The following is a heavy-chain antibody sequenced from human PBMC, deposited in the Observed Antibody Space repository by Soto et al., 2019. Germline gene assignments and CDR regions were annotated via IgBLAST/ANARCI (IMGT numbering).Heavy chain of an antibody. J-gene: IGHJ6*03. D-gene: IGHD2-8*01. CDR2: MNPNSGNT. CDR3: ARRRKYCTNGVCYPYYYYMDV. V-gene: IGHV1-8*01. CDR1: GYTFTSYD. Sequence: GASVKVSCKASGYTFTSYDINWVRQATGQGLEWMGWMNPNSGNTGYAQKFQGRVTMTRNTSISTAYMELSSLRSEDTAVYYCARRRKYCTNGVCYPYYYYMDVWGKGTTVTVSS.